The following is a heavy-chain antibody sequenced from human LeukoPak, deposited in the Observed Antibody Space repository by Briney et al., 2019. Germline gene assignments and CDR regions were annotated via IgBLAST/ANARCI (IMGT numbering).Heavy chain of an antibody. Sequence: SETLSLTCTVSGGSISSYYWSWIRQPAGKGLEWIGRIYTSGSTNYNPSLKSRVTMSVDTSKNQFSLKLSSVTAADTAVYYCARQNYYDSSGQIDYWGQGTLVTVSS. J-gene: IGHJ4*02. D-gene: IGHD3-22*01. CDR3: ARQNYYDSSGQIDY. CDR1: GGSISSYY. V-gene: IGHV4-4*07. CDR2: IYTSGST.